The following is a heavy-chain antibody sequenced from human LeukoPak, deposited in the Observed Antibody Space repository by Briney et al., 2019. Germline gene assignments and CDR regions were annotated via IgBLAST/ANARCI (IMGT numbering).Heavy chain of an antibody. CDR1: GFTFRNYV. D-gene: IGHD3-16*01. Sequence: GGSLRLSCAASGFTFRNYVMSWVRQTPEKGLEWVSAITGDGGGTNHADSVKGRFTIFRDNSKNTLYLQMNSLRAEDTAVYYCTKETSFGNFVTIDCWGQGALVTVSS. J-gene: IGHJ4*02. V-gene: IGHV3-23*01. CDR2: ITGDGGGT. CDR3: TKETSFGNFVTIDC.